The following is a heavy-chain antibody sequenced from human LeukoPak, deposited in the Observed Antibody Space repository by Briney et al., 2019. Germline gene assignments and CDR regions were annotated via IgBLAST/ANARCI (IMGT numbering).Heavy chain of an antibody. CDR3: ARRPYYDSSGLTFGFDP. Sequence: GESLQISCKGSGYSFTSYWIGWVRQMPGKGLEWMGIIYPGDSDTRYSPSFQGQVTISADKSICTAYLQWSSLKASDTAMYYCARRPYYDSSGLTFGFDPWGQGTLVTVSS. CDR2: IYPGDSDT. J-gene: IGHJ5*02. V-gene: IGHV5-51*01. D-gene: IGHD3-22*01. CDR1: GYSFTSYW.